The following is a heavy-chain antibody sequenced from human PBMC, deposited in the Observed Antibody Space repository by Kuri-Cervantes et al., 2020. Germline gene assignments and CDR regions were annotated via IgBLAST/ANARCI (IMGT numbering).Heavy chain of an antibody. CDR1: GFTFDDYA. J-gene: IGHJ6*03. Sequence: SLKISCAASGFTFDDYAMHWVRQAPGKGLEWVSGISWNSGSIGYADSVKGRFTISRDNAKNSLYLQMNSLRAEDTALYYCAKDMGYSYYYYYMDVWGKGTTVTVSS. CDR2: ISWNSGSI. V-gene: IGHV3-9*01. D-gene: IGHD5-18*01. CDR3: AKDMGYSYYYYYMDV.